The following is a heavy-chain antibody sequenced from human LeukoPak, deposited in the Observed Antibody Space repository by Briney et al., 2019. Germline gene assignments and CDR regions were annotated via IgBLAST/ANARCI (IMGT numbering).Heavy chain of an antibody. D-gene: IGHD3-22*01. J-gene: IGHJ1*01. Sequence: GGSLRLSCAASGFPFSTFGMHWARQAPGKGLEWVAAIAYDGSVKYYPDSLKGRLTISRDNAKNTLYLQMNSLRAEDTAVYYCARAYYYDSSGYYPSEYFQHWGQGTLVTVSS. CDR2: IAYDGSVK. CDR1: GFPFSTFG. V-gene: IGHV3-30*03. CDR3: ARAYYYDSSGYYPSEYFQH.